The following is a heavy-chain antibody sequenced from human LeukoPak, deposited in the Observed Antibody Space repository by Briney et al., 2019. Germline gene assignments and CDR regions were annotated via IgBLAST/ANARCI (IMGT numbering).Heavy chain of an antibody. V-gene: IGHV1-69*06. D-gene: IGHD2-2*01. CDR3: ARGGSEYQLLNWFDP. CDR1: GGTFSSYA. J-gene: IGHJ5*02. Sequence: PVKVSCKASGGTFSSYAISWVRQAPGQGLEWMGGIIPIFGTANYAQKFQGRVTITADKSTSTAYMELSSLRSEDTAVYYCARGGSEYQLLNWFDPWGQGTLVTVSS. CDR2: IIPIFGTA.